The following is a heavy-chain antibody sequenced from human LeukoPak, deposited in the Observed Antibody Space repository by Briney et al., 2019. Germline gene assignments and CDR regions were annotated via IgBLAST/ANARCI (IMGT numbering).Heavy chain of an antibody. CDR2: ISYDGSKQ. J-gene: IGHJ4*02. Sequence: GGSLRLSCAVSGFTFSNYGMHWVRQAPGKGLEWVAVISYDGSKQYYADSVKGRFTISRDNSKNTLYLLMNSLRADDTAVYYCARDRSVTTYFDYWGQGTLVTVSS. CDR3: ARDRSVTTYFDY. V-gene: IGHV3-30*03. D-gene: IGHD4-17*01. CDR1: GFTFSNYG.